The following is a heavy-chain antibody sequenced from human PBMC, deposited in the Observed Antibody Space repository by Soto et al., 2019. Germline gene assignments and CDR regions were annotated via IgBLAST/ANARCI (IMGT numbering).Heavy chain of an antibody. J-gene: IGHJ4*02. V-gene: IGHV1-3*05. CDR3: AREGTPYCTNGVCLGLDY. CDR1: GYTFTSYA. CDR2: INAGNGNT. Sequence: QVQLVQSGAEEKKPGASVKVSCKASGYTFTSYAMQWVRQAPGQRLEWMGWINAGNGNTKYSQKFQGRVTITRDTSASTAYMELSSLRSEDTAVYYCAREGTPYCTNGVCLGLDYWGQGTLVTVSS. D-gene: IGHD2-8*01.